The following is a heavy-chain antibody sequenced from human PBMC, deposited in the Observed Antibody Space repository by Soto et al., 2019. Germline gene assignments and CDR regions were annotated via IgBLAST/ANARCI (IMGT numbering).Heavy chain of an antibody. J-gene: IGHJ4*02. CDR2: IVVGSGNT. CDR3: AASPYYDFWSGYYTGFDY. Sequence: ASVKVSCKASGFTFTSSAMQWVRQARGQRLEWIGWIVVGSGNTNYAQKFQERVTITRDMSTSTAYMELSSLRSEDTAVYYCAASPYYDFWSGYYTGFDYWGQGTLVTVSS. D-gene: IGHD3-3*01. CDR1: GFTFTSSA. V-gene: IGHV1-58*02.